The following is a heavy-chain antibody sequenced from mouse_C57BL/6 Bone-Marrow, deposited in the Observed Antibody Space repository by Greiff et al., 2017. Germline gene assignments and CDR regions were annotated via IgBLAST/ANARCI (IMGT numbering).Heavy chain of an antibody. J-gene: IGHJ3*01. CDR3: TRIAY. V-gene: IGHV14-4*01. Sequence: VQLVESGAELVRPGASVKLSCTASGFNIKDDYMHWVKQRPEQGLECIGWIDTENGDTEYASKFQGKATITVDTSSNTAYLPLSSLTSEDTAVYYCTRIAYWGQATLVTVSA. CDR1: GFNIKDDY. CDR2: IDTENGDT.